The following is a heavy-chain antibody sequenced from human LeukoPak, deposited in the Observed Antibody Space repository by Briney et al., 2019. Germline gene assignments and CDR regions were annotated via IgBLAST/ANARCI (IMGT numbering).Heavy chain of an antibody. V-gene: IGHV4-59*08. D-gene: IGHD6-6*01. CDR3: ARHFAYSSSSYFDY. Sequence: SETLSLTCSVSGGSVSSYYWSWIRQPPGKGLEWIGYVYYTGSTNYNPSLKSRVTMFEDKSKNQFSLRLGSVTVADTAVYYCARHFAYSSSSYFDYWGQGSLVTVSS. CDR1: GGSVSSYY. J-gene: IGHJ4*02. CDR2: VYYTGST.